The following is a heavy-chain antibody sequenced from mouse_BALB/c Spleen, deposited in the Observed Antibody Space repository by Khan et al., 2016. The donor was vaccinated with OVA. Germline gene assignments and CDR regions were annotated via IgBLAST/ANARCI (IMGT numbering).Heavy chain of an antibody. Sequence: QIQLVQSGPELKKPGETVKISCKASGYTFTNYGMNWVKQAPGKGLKWMGWINTYTGEPTYADDFKGRFVFSLETSASTAYLQISNLKNEDMTTCYCARISSYWYCDVWGAGTTVTVSS. CDR1: GYTFTNYG. V-gene: IGHV9-1*02. CDR3: ARISSYWYCDV. CDR2: INTYTGEP. J-gene: IGHJ1*01. D-gene: IGHD6-2*01.